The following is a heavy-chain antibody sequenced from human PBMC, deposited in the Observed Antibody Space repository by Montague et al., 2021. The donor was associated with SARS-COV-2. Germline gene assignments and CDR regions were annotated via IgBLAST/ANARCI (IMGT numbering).Heavy chain of an antibody. CDR1: GDSVSSNSAA. CDR2: TYYRSKWYN. D-gene: IGHD3-22*01. Sequence: CAISGDSVSSNSAAWNWVRQSPSRGLEWLGRTYYRSKWYNDYAVSVKSRITINPDTSKNQFSLQLNSVPPADTAVYYCATVQKVSLIIMFRSGWFDPWGQGTLVTVSS. V-gene: IGHV6-1*01. J-gene: IGHJ5*02. CDR3: ATVQKVSLIIMFRSGWFDP.